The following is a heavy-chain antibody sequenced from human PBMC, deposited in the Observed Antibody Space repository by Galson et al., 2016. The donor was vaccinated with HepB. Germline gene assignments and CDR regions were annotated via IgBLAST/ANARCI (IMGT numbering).Heavy chain of an antibody. V-gene: IGHV4-61*01. Sequence: SETLSLTCSVSGASVSSGSYSWSWIRQPSGKGLEWIGYIYYTGNTNYSPSFKSRVIMSVDTSKNQFSLRLNSVTAADTAVYYCARGGGQYGDSRGFDFWGQGIHVSVSS. D-gene: IGHD2-21*02. CDR3: ARGGGQYGDSRGFDF. CDR2: IYYTGNT. CDR1: GASVSSGSYS. J-gene: IGHJ4*02.